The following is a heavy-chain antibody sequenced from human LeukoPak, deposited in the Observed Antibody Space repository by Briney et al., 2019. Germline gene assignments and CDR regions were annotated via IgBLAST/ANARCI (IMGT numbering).Heavy chain of an antibody. Sequence: SETLSLTCTVSGGSISSYYRSWIRQPPGKGLEWIGYIYYSGSTNYNPSLKSRVTISVDTSKNQFSLKLSSVTAADTAVYYCARHVQTYSSSWYPAFDIWGQGTMVTVSS. CDR1: GGSISSYY. V-gene: IGHV4-59*08. CDR2: IYYSGST. D-gene: IGHD6-13*01. CDR3: ARHVQTYSSSWYPAFDI. J-gene: IGHJ3*02.